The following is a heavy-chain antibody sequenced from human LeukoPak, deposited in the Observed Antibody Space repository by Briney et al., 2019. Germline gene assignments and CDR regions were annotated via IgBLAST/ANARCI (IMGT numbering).Heavy chain of an antibody. CDR3: ATERGDYGDPYDY. Sequence: GGSLRLSCASYGFTFSSYSMKLFGQASQKLLECVSSISSSSCYIYYADPVKSRFTISRDNTKNSLYLQMNSLRAEDTAVYYCATERGDYGDPYDYWGQGTLINVSS. CDR2: ISSSSCYI. V-gene: IGHV3-21*01. CDR1: GFTFSSYS. D-gene: IGHD4-17*01. J-gene: IGHJ4*02.